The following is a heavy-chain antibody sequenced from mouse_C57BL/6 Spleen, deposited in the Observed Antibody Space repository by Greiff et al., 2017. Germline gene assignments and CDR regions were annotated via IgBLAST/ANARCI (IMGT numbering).Heavy chain of an antibody. D-gene: IGHD1-1*01. CDR1: GYTFTSYW. Sequence: VQLQQPGAELVMPGASVKLSCKASGYTFTSYWMHWVKQRPGQGLEWIGEIYPSDSYTNYNQKFKGKSTLTVDKSSSTAYMQLSSLTSEDSAVYYCARGDYYGSSYGYWGQGTTLTVSS. CDR2: IYPSDSYT. J-gene: IGHJ2*01. CDR3: ARGDYYGSSYGY. V-gene: IGHV1-69*01.